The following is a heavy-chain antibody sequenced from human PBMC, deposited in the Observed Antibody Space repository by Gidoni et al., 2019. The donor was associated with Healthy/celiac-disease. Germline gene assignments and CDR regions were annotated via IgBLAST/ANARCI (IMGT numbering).Heavy chain of an antibody. CDR2: ISWNSGSI. V-gene: IGHV3-9*01. CDR1: GFTFDDYA. J-gene: IGHJ3*02. Sequence: EVQLVESGGGLVQPGRSLRLSCAASGFTFDDYAMHWVRQAPGKGLEWVSGISWNSGSIGYADSVKGRFTISRDNAKNSLYLQMNSLRAEDTALYYCAKGSGISWFGEPNDAFDIWGQGTMVTVSS. CDR3: AKGSGISWFGEPNDAFDI. D-gene: IGHD3-10*01.